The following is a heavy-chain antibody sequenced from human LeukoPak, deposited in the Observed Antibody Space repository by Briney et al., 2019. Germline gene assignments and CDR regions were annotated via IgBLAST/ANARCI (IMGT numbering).Heavy chain of an antibody. Sequence: GGSLRLSCEVSGFTFNEYAINWVRQAPGKGLEWIAVISGGGGRIYYADSVKGRFTISRDNSKNTVNLQMNSLRAEDTAVFYCARDRGGAYDFWSGYYTGYFDYWGQGTLVTVSS. CDR3: ARDRGGAYDFWSGYYTGYFDY. CDR2: ISGGGGRI. D-gene: IGHD3-3*01. V-gene: IGHV3-23*01. CDR1: GFTFNEYA. J-gene: IGHJ4*02.